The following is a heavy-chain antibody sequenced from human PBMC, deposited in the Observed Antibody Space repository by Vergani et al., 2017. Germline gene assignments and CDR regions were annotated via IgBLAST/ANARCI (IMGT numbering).Heavy chain of an antibody. CDR3: ARFRGPDIVGTAFDH. V-gene: IGHV4-34*01. D-gene: IGHD5-12*01. CDR1: GGSFSVYY. Sequence: QVQLQQWGAGLLKPSETLSLTCGVHGGSFSVYYWRLIRQSPGKGLEWIGAINDIGTTNYNPSLRSRVTISVDTSKTQFSLRLNSVTAADTAVYFCARFRGPDIVGTAFDHWAQGTLVTVSS. CDR2: INDIGTT. J-gene: IGHJ4*02.